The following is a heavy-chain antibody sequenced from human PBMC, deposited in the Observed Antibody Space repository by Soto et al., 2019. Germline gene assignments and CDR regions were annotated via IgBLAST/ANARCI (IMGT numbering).Heavy chain of an antibody. V-gene: IGHV3-48*02. J-gene: IGHJ6*02. Sequence: GGSLRLSCAASVFPFSRYSMPWVRQATGPGLEWVSYISSSRRTIYYADSVKGRVTIARDNAKNSLYLQMNSLRDEDTAVYYCAATPGSEQWLVKYYYGMDVWGQGTTVTVSS. D-gene: IGHD6-19*01. CDR1: VFPFSRYS. CDR2: ISSSRRTI. CDR3: AATPGSEQWLVKYYYGMDV.